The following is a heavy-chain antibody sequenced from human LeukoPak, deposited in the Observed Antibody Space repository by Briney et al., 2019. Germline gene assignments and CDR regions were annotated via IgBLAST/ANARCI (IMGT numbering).Heavy chain of an antibody. CDR2: IWYDGSNK. V-gene: IGHV3-30*02. Sequence: GGSLRLSCAASGFTFRNYGMNWVRQAPGKGLEWVTIIWYDGSNKYYADSVKGRFIISRDISKNTLFLQMNSLTSEDTAIYYCARDLSGAYYALDVWGQGTTVTVYS. CDR1: GFTFRNYG. CDR3: ARDLSGAYYALDV. J-gene: IGHJ6*02. D-gene: IGHD3-10*02.